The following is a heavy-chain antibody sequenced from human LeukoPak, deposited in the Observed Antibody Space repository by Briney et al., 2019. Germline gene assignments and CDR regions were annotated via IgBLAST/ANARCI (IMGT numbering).Heavy chain of an antibody. V-gene: IGHV3-66*01. CDR1: GFTVGSNY. CDR3: AREGSGSYQATTFDY. D-gene: IGHD3-10*01. Sequence: PGGSPRLSCAASGFTVGSNYMSWVRQAPGKGLEWVSVIYSGGSTYYADSVKGRFTISRDSSKNTLYLKMNSLRAEDTAVYYCAREGSGSYQATTFDYWGQGTLVTVSS. J-gene: IGHJ4*02. CDR2: IYSGGST.